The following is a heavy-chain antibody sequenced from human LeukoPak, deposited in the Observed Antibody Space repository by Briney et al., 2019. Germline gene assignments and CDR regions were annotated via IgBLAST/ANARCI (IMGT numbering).Heavy chain of an antibody. CDR3: ARGDTSALYDFWSGSLYNWFDP. CDR2: ISSNGGST. D-gene: IGHD3-3*01. Sequence: PGGSLRLSCAASGFTFSSYAMHWVRQAPGKGLEYVSAISSNGGSTYYANSVKGRFTIYRDNSKNTLYLQMGSLRAEDMAVYYCARGDTSALYDFWSGSLYNWFDPWGQGTLVTVSS. J-gene: IGHJ5*02. CDR1: GFTFSSYA. V-gene: IGHV3-64*01.